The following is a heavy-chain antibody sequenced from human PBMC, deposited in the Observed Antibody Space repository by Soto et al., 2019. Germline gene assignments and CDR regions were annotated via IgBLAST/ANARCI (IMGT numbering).Heavy chain of an antibody. CDR1: GFTFKSYG. Sequence: QVQLVESGGGVVQPGTSLRLSCAASGFTFKSYGMHWVRQAPGKGLEWVALIWYDGSNSYYVDSVKGRFTISKDNLKNGLYVQMNSLRVEDTAVYYCARISGASADHWYIDVWGRGTLVIVSS. V-gene: IGHV3-33*01. CDR2: IWYDGSNS. J-gene: IGHJ2*01. CDR3: ARISGASADHWYIDV. D-gene: IGHD1-26*01.